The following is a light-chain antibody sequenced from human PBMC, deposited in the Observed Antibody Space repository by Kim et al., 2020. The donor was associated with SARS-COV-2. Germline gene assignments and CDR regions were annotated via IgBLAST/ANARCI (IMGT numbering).Light chain of an antibody. J-gene: IGKJ4*02. CDR3: HQYGSSPLT. CDR2: GAS. V-gene: IGKV3-20*01. Sequence: PGERATFSCRASQRVNNNYVAWYQQKPGQAPRLLISGASSRAIGIPDRFSGGGSGTDFTLTISRLEPEDFAVYTCHQYGSSPLTFGEGTKVDIK. CDR1: QRVNNNY.